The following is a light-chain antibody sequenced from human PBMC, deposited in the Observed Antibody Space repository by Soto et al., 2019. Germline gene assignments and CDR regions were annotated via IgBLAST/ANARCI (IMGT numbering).Light chain of an antibody. CDR1: QSVHSY. CDR2: GVS. CDR3: QQYNNWPPIT. J-gene: IGKJ5*01. Sequence: EIVMTQSPATLSVSPGERVTLSCRASQSVHSYLGWYQQKPGLAPRLLIYGVSTRATGIPARFSGSGSGTEFTLTISSLQSEDFAVYFCQQYNNWPPITFGQGTRLEIK. V-gene: IGKV3-15*01.